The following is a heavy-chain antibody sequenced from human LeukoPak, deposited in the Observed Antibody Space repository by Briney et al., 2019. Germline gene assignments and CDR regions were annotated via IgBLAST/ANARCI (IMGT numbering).Heavy chain of an antibody. D-gene: IGHD6-13*01. CDR1: GFTFSSYG. V-gene: IGHV3-30*02. CDR2: IRYDGSNK. CDR3: AKDTYSSSWYFDY. Sequence: GGSLGLSCAASGFTFSSYGMHWVRQAPGKGREWVAFIRYDGSNKYYADSVKGRFTISRDNSKNTLYLQMNSLRAEDPAVYSCAKDTYSSSWYFDYWGQGTLVTVSS. J-gene: IGHJ4*02.